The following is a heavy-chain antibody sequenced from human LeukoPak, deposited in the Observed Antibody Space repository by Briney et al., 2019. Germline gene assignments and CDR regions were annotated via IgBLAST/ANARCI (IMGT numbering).Heavy chain of an antibody. CDR3: ARRDTAIAPTGLYYYYYMDV. D-gene: IGHD5-18*01. J-gene: IGHJ6*03. CDR1: GGSISSHY. Sequence: SETLSLTCTVSGGSISSHYWSWIRQPPGKGLEWIGYIYYSGSTNYNPSLKSRVTISVDTSKNQFSLKLSSVTAAETAVYYCARRDTAIAPTGLYYYYYMDVWGKGTTVTVSS. V-gene: IGHV4-59*11. CDR2: IYYSGST.